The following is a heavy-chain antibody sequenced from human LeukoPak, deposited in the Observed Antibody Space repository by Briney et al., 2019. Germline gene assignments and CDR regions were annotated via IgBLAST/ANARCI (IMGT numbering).Heavy chain of an antibody. CDR3: ARGPGGDYAPFDY. Sequence: ASAKVSCKASGYTFTSYAIHWVRQAPGQRFEWMGWINVGNGNTEYSQKFQGRVTITRDTSASTAYMEVSSLRSEDTAVYYCARGPGGDYAPFDYWGQGTLVTVSS. CDR2: INVGNGNT. J-gene: IGHJ4*02. V-gene: IGHV1-3*01. D-gene: IGHD3-16*01. CDR1: GYTFTSYA.